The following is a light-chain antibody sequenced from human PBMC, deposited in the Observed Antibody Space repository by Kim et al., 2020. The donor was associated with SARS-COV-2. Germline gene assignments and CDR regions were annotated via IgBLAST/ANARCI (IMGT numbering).Light chain of an antibody. Sequence: QSITIYCTGTSSDGGSYNLVSWYQQHPGKAPKLMIYEVSKRPSGVSNRVSGSKSGNTASLTISGLQAEDEADYYCCSYAGSSTFVVFGGGTQLTVL. CDR2: EVS. V-gene: IGLV2-23*02. CDR3: CSYAGSSTFVV. J-gene: IGLJ2*01. CDR1: SSDGGSYNL.